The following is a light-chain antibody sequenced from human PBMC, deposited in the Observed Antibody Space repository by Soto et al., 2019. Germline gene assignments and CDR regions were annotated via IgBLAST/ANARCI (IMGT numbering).Light chain of an antibody. Sequence: EIVLTQSPATLSLSPGERATLSCRASQSVSSYLAWYQQKPGQAPRLLIYDASNRATGIPARFSGSGSGTDFTLTISRLEPEDFAVYHCQQYDTSPLTFGQGTRLEI. CDR3: QQYDTSPLT. J-gene: IGKJ5*01. CDR2: DAS. V-gene: IGKV3-11*01. CDR1: QSVSSY.